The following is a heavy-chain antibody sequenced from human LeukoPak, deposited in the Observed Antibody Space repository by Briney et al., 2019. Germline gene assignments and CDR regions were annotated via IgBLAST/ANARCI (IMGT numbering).Heavy chain of an antibody. Sequence: ASVKVSCKASGYTFTGYYMHWVRQAPGQGLEWIGWINPNSGGTNYAQKFQGRVTMTRDTSINTAYMELSRLRSDDTAVYYCASGSTMVRGVIIGPPPDYFDYWGQGTLVTVSS. D-gene: IGHD3-10*01. J-gene: IGHJ4*02. CDR2: INPNSGGT. V-gene: IGHV1-2*02. CDR3: ASGSTMVRGVIIGPPPDYFDY. CDR1: GYTFTGYY.